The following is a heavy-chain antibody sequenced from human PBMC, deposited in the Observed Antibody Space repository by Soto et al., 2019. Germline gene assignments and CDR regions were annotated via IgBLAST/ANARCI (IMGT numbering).Heavy chain of an antibody. CDR2: LYWGGDK. D-gene: IGHD6-19*01. J-gene: IGHJ4*02. V-gene: IGHV2-5*02. CDR3: ARTSSGYASGWYSPRLDF. Sequence: QITLKESGPTLVKPTQTLTLTCTFSGFSLSTTGVGVGWIRQPPGEAPECLGILYWGGDKRYSPSLESRLNITKDTSKNQVVLTMTDMNPADTATYFCARTSSGYASGWYSPRLDFWGQGTLVTVSS. CDR1: GFSLSTTGVG.